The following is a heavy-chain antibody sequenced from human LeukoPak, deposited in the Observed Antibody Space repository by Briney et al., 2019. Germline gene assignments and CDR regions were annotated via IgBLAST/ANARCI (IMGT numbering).Heavy chain of an antibody. CDR1: GFTFSTYA. J-gene: IGHJ5*02. V-gene: IGHV3-23*01. CDR3: ARSSRIAAAGPANRFDP. Sequence: GGSLRLSCAASGFTFSTYAMNWVRQAPGKGLEWVSGISGSGGTTFYTDSVKGRFTISRDNSKNTLYLQMNSLRAEDTAVYYCARSSRIAAAGPANRFDPWGQRTLVTLSS. D-gene: IGHD6-13*01. CDR2: ISGSGGTT.